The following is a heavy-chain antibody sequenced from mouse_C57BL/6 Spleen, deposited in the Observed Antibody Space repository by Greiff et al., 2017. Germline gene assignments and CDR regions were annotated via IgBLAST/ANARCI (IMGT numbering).Heavy chain of an antibody. V-gene: IGHV1-5*01. CDR3: ILYSDYDAWYAMDY. J-gene: IGHJ4*01. CDR1: GYTFTSYW. CDR2: IYPGNSDT. D-gene: IGHD2-4*01. Sequence: EVKLQQSGTVLARPGASVKMSCKTSGYTFTSYWMHWVKQRPGQGLEWIGAIYPGNSDTSYNQKFKGKAKLTAVPSASTAYMELSSLTNEDSAVYYCILYSDYDAWYAMDYWGQGTSVTVSS.